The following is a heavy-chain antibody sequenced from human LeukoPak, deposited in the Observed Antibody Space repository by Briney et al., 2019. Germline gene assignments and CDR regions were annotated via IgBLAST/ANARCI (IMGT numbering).Heavy chain of an antibody. CDR3: ARARKLYSSSWPYYFDY. V-gene: IGHV4-31*03. CDR2: IYYSGST. D-gene: IGHD6-13*01. CDR1: GGSISSGGYY. J-gene: IGHJ4*02. Sequence: PSQTLSLTCTVSGGSISSGGYYWGWIRQHPGKGLEWIGYIYYSGSTYYNPSLKSRVTISVDTSKNQFSLKLSSVTAADTAVYYCARARKLYSSSWPYYFDYWGQGTLVTVSS.